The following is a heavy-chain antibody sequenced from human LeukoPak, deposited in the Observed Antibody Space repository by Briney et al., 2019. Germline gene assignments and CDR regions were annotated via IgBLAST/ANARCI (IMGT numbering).Heavy chain of an antibody. CDR1: GGSITSVGYY. Sequence: SETLSLTCTVSGGSITSVGYYWTWLRQPAGKGLEWIGRIYPSGNTMYNPSLTSRVTISVDTSKNQFSLKLSSVTAADTAVYYCASTGILTGYYTYGYWGQGTLVTVSS. J-gene: IGHJ4*02. D-gene: IGHD3-9*01. CDR2: IYPSGNT. V-gene: IGHV4-61*02. CDR3: ASTGILTGYYTYGY.